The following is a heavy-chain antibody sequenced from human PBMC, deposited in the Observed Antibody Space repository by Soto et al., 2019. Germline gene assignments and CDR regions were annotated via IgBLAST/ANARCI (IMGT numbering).Heavy chain of an antibody. V-gene: IGHV4-59*08. Sequence: VQLQESGPGLVKPSETLSLTCTVSGGSISSYYWSWIRQPPGMGLEWIGYIYYSGSTNYNPSLNSRVTISVATSKNQFSLKLSSVTAADTAVYYCARHPLAARLGYYYYYMDVWGKGTTVTVSS. J-gene: IGHJ6*03. CDR2: IYYSGST. CDR1: GGSISSYY. CDR3: ARHPLAARLGYYYYYMDV. D-gene: IGHD2-15*01.